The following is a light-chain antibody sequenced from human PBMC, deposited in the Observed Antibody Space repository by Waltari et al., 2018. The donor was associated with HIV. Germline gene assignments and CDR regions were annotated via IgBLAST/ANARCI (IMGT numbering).Light chain of an antibody. V-gene: IGLV1-44*01. J-gene: IGLJ2*01. Sequence: QSVLTQPPSASGTPGQRVTIACSGSNSNIGRNTVHWYQQLPGTAPKLLIYSDNQRPSGVPDRFSGSKSGTSASLAISGLQSEDEAEYYCATWHDSLTVVFGGGTKLTVL. CDR3: ATWHDSLTVV. CDR1: NSNIGRNT. CDR2: SDN.